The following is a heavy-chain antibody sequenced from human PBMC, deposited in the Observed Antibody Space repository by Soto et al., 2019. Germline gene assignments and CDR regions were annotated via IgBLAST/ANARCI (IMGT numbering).Heavy chain of an antibody. CDR2: IYYSGST. CDR1: GGSISSGGYY. V-gene: IGHV4-31*03. CDR3: ARGDIVVVPAAMGNWFDP. D-gene: IGHD2-2*01. J-gene: IGHJ5*02. Sequence: SETLSLTCTVSGGSISSGGYYWSWIRQHPGKGLEWIGYIYYSGSTYYNPSLKSRVTISVDTSKNQFSLKLSSVTAADTAVYYCARGDIVVVPAAMGNWFDPWGQGTLVTVSS.